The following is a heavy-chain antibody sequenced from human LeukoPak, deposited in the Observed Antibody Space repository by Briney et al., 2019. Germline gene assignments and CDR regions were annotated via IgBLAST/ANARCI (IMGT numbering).Heavy chain of an antibody. CDR1: GFTFSSYG. CDR2: ISYDGSNK. Sequence: PGGSLRPSCAASGFTFSSYGMHWVRQAPGKGLEWVAVISYDGSNKYYADSVKGRFTISRDNSKNTLYLQMNSLRAEDTGVYYCAKDLSSGSRRAYWGQGTLATVSS. CDR3: AKDLSSGSRRAY. D-gene: IGHD6-19*01. V-gene: IGHV3-30*18. J-gene: IGHJ4*02.